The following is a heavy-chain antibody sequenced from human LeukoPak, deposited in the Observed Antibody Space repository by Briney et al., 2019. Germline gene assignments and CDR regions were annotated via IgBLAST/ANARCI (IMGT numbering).Heavy chain of an antibody. CDR1: GFTFSSYA. CDR2: IGNSGGST. Sequence: PGGSLRLSCAASGFTFSSYAMSWVRQAPGKGLEWVSGIGNSGGSTYYADSVKGRFSMSRDNSKNTLYLQMNSLRAEDTAVYYCARGYGSSSWSLFDYWGQGTLVTVSS. J-gene: IGHJ4*02. V-gene: IGHV3-23*01. CDR3: ARGYGSSSWSLFDY. D-gene: IGHD6-6*01.